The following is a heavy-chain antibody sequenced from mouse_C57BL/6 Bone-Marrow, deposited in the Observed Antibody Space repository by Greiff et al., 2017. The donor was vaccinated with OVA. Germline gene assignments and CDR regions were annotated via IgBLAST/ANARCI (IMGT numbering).Heavy chain of an antibody. CDR1: GFTFSDYY. Sequence: DVMLVESGGGLVQPGGSLKLSCAASGFTFSDYYMYWVRQTPEKRLEWVAYISNGGGSTYYPDTVKGRFTISRDNAKNTLYLQMSRLKSEDTAMYYCASAYYSRYFDVWGTGTTVTVSS. CDR3: ASAYYSRYFDV. V-gene: IGHV5-12*01. J-gene: IGHJ1*03. D-gene: IGHD2-12*01. CDR2: ISNGGGST.